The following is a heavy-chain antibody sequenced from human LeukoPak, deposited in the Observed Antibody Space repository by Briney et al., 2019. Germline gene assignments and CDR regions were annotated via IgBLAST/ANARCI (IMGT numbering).Heavy chain of an antibody. CDR2: ISSSGSNI. CDR1: GFTFSSYG. D-gene: IGHD3-10*02. J-gene: IGHJ6*04. Sequence: GGSLRLSCAASGFTFSSYGMNWVRQAPGKGLEWVSYISSSGSNIYYADSVKGRFTIYRDNAKHSLYLQMNSLRAEDTAVYYCAELGITMIGGVWGKGTTVTISS. CDR3: AELGITMIGGV. V-gene: IGHV3-48*04.